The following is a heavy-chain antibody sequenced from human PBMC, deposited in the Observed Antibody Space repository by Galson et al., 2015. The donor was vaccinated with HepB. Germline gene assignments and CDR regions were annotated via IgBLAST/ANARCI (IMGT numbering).Heavy chain of an antibody. Sequence: SVKVSCKVSGYTLTELSMHWVRQAPGKGLEWMGGFDPEDGETIYAQKFQGRVTMTEDTSTDTAYMELRSLRPDDTAVYYCARFSGGNAFDIWGQGTMVTVSS. CDR1: GYTLTELS. J-gene: IGHJ3*02. CDR2: FDPEDGET. D-gene: IGHD2-15*01. CDR3: ARFSGGNAFDI. V-gene: IGHV1-24*01.